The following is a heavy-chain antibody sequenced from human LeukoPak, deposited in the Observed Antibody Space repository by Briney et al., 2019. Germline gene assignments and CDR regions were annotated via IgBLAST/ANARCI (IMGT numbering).Heavy chain of an antibody. J-gene: IGHJ3*02. V-gene: IGHV3-23*01. CDR3: ARDSSGSFDAFDI. CDR2: VSSSIDNST. CDR1: GFTFNNYA. Sequence: SGGSLRLSCTASGFTFNNYAMSWVRQAPGKGLEWVSTVSSSIDNSTYYADSVKGRFTISRDKSKNTLYLQMNSLRAADTAVYYCARDSSGSFDAFDIWGQGTMVTVSS. D-gene: IGHD3-22*01.